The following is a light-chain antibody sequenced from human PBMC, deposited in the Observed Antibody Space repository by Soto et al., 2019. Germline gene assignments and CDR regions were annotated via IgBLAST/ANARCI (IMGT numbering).Light chain of an antibody. V-gene: IGKV1-5*03. CDR2: KAS. J-gene: IGKJ1*01. CDR1: QTISSW. CDR3: QQYYSFPWT. Sequence: DIQMTQSPSTLSGSVGDRVTMTCRASQTISSWLAWYQQKPGKAPKLLIYKASTLKSGVPSRFSGSGSGTDFTLTISCLQSEDFATYYCQQYYSFPWTFGQGTKVDI.